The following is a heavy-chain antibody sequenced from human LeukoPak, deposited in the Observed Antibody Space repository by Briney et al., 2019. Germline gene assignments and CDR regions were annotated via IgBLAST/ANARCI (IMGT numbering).Heavy chain of an antibody. Sequence: GGSLRLSCAASGFTFSSYGMHWVRQAPGKGLEWVAVISYDGSNKYYADSVKGRFTISRDNSKNTLYLQMNSLRAEDTAVYYCAKDSDIAAAGPGYWGQGTLVTVSS. J-gene: IGHJ4*02. CDR2: ISYDGSNK. V-gene: IGHV3-30*18. CDR3: AKDSDIAAAGPGY. D-gene: IGHD6-13*01. CDR1: GFTFSSYG.